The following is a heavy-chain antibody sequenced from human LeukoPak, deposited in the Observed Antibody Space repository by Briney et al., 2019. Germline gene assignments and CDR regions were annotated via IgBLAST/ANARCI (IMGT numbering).Heavy chain of an antibody. V-gene: IGHV3-33*01. CDR3: ARGLSYSSSWYRSGYFDY. J-gene: IGHJ4*02. CDR1: GFTFSSYG. Sequence: GGFLRLSCAASGFTFSSYGMHWVRQAPGKGLEWVAVIWYDGSNKYYADSVKGRFTISRDNSKNTLYLQMNSLRAEDTAVYYCARGLSYSSSWYRSGYFDYWGQGTLVAVSS. D-gene: IGHD6-13*01. CDR2: IWYDGSNK.